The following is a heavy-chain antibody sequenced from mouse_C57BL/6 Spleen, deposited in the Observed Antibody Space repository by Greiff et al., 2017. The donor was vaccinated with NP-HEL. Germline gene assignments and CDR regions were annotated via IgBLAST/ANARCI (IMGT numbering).Heavy chain of an antibody. V-gene: IGHV1-22*01. CDR1: GYTFTDYN. Sequence: EVMLVESGPELVKPGASVKMSCKASGYTFTDYNMHWVKQSHGKSLEWIGYINPNNGGTSYNQKFKGKATLTVNKSSSTAYMELRSLTSEDSAVYYCARKRLTGTFAYFDYWGQGTTLTVSS. CDR2: INPNNGGT. CDR3: ARKRLTGTFAYFDY. J-gene: IGHJ2*01. D-gene: IGHD4-1*01.